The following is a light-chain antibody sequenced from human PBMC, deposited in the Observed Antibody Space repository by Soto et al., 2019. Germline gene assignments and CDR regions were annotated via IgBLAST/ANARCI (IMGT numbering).Light chain of an antibody. CDR1: SSNIGSNY. J-gene: IGLJ2*01. CDR3: GGWDDSLSGPV. V-gene: IGLV1-47*01. Sequence: QSVLTQPPSASGTLGQRVNISCSGSSSNIGSNYVYWYRQFPGTAPKLLIQRNNQRPSGVPARFSGSKSGTSASLAISGLRSEDEADYYCGGWDDSLSGPVFGGGTK. CDR2: RNN.